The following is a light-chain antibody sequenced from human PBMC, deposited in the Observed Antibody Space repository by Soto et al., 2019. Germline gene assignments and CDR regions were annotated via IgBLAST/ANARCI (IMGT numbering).Light chain of an antibody. CDR2: WAS. Sequence: DIVMTQSPDSLALSLGERATINRKSSHSVFSASSNKNQLAWYQQKPGQPPKLLIHWASVRESGVPDRFSGSGSGTDFTLTISSLRAEDVAVYYCHQYYADPRTFGQGTKLEI. J-gene: IGKJ2*01. CDR3: HQYYADPRT. V-gene: IGKV4-1*01. CDR1: HSVFSASSNKNQ.